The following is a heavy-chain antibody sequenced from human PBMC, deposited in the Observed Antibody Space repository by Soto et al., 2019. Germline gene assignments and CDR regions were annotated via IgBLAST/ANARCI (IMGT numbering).Heavy chain of an antibody. CDR3: ARGQQLVANWLDP. D-gene: IGHD6-6*01. V-gene: IGHV3-11*01. CDR2: ISSTGSTP. J-gene: IGHJ5*02. Sequence: AGGSLRLSCAASGFPFSDSYMAWIRQAPGKGLEEIATISSTGSTPYYADSVKGRFTTSRDNAQNSLYLEMNNLRAEDTAVYYCARGQQLVANWLDPWGQGILVTVSS. CDR1: GFPFSDSY.